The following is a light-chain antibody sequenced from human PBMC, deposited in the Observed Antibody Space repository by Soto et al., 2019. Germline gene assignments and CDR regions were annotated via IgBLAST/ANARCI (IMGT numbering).Light chain of an antibody. V-gene: IGKV1-5*03. CDR2: KAS. CDR3: QQXNSYSWT. J-gene: IGKJ1*01. CDR1: QSISSW. Sequence: DIQMTQSPSTLSASVGDGVTITCRASQSISSWLAWYQQKPGKAPKLLIYKASSLESGVPSRFSGSGSGTEFTLTISSLQPDDFATYYCQQXNSYSWTFGQGTKVDIK.